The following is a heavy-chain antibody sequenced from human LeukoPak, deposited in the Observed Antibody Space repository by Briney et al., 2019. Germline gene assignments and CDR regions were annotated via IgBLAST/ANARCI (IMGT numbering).Heavy chain of an antibody. CDR3: ARGQLYSGSYWAIDY. Sequence: PGGSLRLSCAASGFTFDDYGMSWVRQAPGKGLEWVSGINWNGGSTGYADSVKGRFTISRDNAKNSLYLQMNSLRAEDTALYYCARGQLYSGSYWAIDYWGQGTLVTVSS. CDR2: INWNGGST. V-gene: IGHV3-20*04. D-gene: IGHD1-26*01. CDR1: GFTFDDYG. J-gene: IGHJ4*02.